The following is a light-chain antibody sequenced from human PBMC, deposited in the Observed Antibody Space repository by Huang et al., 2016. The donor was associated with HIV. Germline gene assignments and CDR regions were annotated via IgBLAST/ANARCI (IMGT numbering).Light chain of an antibody. J-gene: IGKJ2*01. CDR1: QSISSW. CDR2: DAS. V-gene: IGKV1-5*01. CDR3: QQYKSYPYT. Sequence: DIQMTQSPSTLSASVGDRVTITCRASQSISSWLAWYQQKPGKAPKLLIYDASSLESGFPSRFSGSRSETEFTLTISRLQPDNFAAYYCQQYKSYPYTFGQGTKLEIK.